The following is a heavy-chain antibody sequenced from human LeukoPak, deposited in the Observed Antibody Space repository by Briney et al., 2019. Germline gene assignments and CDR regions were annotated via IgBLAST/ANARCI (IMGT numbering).Heavy chain of an antibody. CDR3: ARDQVGLDYYYGMDV. D-gene: IGHD1-26*01. CDR2: IYTSGST. V-gene: IGHV4-4*07. CDR1: GGSNSSYY. J-gene: IGHJ6*02. Sequence: SETLSLTCTVSGGSNSSYYWSWIRQPAGKGLEWIGRIYTSGSTNYNPSLKSRVTMSVDTSKNQFSLKLSSVTAADTAVYYCARDQVGLDYYYGMDVWGQGTTVTVSS.